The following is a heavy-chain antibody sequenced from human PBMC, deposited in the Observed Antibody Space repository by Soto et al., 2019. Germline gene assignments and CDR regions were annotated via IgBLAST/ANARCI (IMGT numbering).Heavy chain of an antibody. J-gene: IGHJ6*03. CDR3: ARNSRYYDILTGYRPYYYMDV. Sequence: LSLTCTVSGGSISSYYWSWIRQPPGKGLEWIGYIYYSGSTNYNPSLKSRVTISVDTSKNQFSLKLSSVTAADTAVYYCARNSRYYDILTGYRPYYYMDVWGKGTTVTVSS. CDR1: GGSISSYY. V-gene: IGHV4-59*01. CDR2: IYYSGST. D-gene: IGHD3-9*01.